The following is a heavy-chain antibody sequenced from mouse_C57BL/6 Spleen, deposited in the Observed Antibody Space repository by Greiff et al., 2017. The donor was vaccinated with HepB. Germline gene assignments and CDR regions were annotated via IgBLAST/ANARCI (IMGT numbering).Heavy chain of an antibody. V-gene: IGHV5-4*03. CDR2: ISDGGSYT. Sequence: EVNLVESGGGLVKPGGSLKLSCAASGFTFSSYAMSWVRQTPEKRLEWVATISDGGSYTYYPDNVKGRFTISRDNAKNNLYLQMSHLKSEDTAMYYCAKVYDYDGDWYFDVWGTGTTVTVSS. J-gene: IGHJ1*03. D-gene: IGHD2-4*01. CDR1: GFTFSSYA. CDR3: AKVYDYDGDWYFDV.